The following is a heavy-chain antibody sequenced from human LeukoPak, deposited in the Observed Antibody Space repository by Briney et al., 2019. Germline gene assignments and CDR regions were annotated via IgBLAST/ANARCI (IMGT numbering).Heavy chain of an antibody. Sequence: PSETLSLTCTVSGGSLSSGSYYWSWIRQPAGKGLEWIGRIYTSGSTNYNPSLKSRVTMSVDTSKNQFSLKLSSVTAADTAVYYCARDVVVVTAIGNWFNPWGQGTLVTVSS. CDR3: ARDVVVVTAIGNWFNP. V-gene: IGHV4-61*02. D-gene: IGHD2-21*02. CDR2: IYTSGST. J-gene: IGHJ5*02. CDR1: GGSLSSGSYY.